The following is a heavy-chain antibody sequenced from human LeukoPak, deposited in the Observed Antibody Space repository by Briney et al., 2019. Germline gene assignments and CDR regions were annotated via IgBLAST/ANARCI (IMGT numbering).Heavy chain of an antibody. D-gene: IGHD4-17*01. J-gene: IGHJ4*02. CDR3: ARVGPYGDFDY. V-gene: IGHV4-39*07. CDR1: GGSISSSNYY. Sequence: PSETLSLTCTVSGGSISSSNYYWGWIRQPPGKGLEWIGSIYYSGSTYYNPSLKSRVTISVDTSKNQFSLKLSSVTAADTAVYYCARVGPYGDFDYWGQGTLVTVSS. CDR2: IYYSGST.